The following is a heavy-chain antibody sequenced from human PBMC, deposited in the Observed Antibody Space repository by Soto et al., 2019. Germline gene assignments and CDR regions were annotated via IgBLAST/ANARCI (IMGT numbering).Heavy chain of an antibody. CDR3: ARDIFGGSYDFCH. D-gene: IGHD3-3*01. V-gene: IGHV3-66*01. CDR1: GFTVNNLF. Sequence: GGSLRLSCAAFGFTVNNLFMTWVRQAPGKGLEWVSTFSSDGSRYYADSVKGRFTISKDYSKNTLYLEMNSLRAGDTAVYYCARDIFGGSYDFCHGGQGTLVTGSS. CDR2: FSSDGSR. J-gene: IGHJ4*02.